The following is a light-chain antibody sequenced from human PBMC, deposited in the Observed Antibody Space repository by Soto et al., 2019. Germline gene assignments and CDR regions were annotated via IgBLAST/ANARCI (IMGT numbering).Light chain of an antibody. CDR2: DVS. CDR1: SSDVGGYNY. CDR3: SSYTTSSTLI. Sequence: QSALTQPACVSGSPGQSITISCSGTSSDVGGYNYVSWYQQHLGKAPKLMVYDVSNRPSGVSNRFSGSKSGNTASLTISGLQAEDEADYYCSSYTTSSTLIFGGGTKLTVL. V-gene: IGLV2-14*01. J-gene: IGLJ2*01.